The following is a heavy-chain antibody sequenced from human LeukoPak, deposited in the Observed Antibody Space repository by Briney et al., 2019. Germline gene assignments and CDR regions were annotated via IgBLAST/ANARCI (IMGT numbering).Heavy chain of an antibody. D-gene: IGHD2-2*01. V-gene: IGHV1-8*02. Sequence: ASVKVSCKASGGTFSSYAISWVRQAPGQGLEWMGWMNPNSGNTGYAQKFQGRVTMTRNTSISTAYMELSSLRSEDTAVYYCARGDDCSSTSCYNWFDPWGQGTLVTVSS. CDR2: MNPNSGNT. CDR3: ARGDDCSSTSCYNWFDP. CDR1: GGTFSSYA. J-gene: IGHJ5*02.